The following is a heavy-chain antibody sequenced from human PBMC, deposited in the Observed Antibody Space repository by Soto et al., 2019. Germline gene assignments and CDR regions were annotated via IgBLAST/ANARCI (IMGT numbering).Heavy chain of an antibody. J-gene: IGHJ4*02. CDR1: GGTVSSYA. CDR3: ASIPRRDGYNFDY. Sequence: ASVKVSCKASGGTVSSYAISCVRQAPGQGLEWMGGIIPIFGTANYAQKFQGRVTITADKSTSTAYMELSSLRSEDTAVYYCASIPRRDGYNFDYWGQGTLVTVSS. CDR2: IIPIFGTA. V-gene: IGHV1-69*06. D-gene: IGHD5-12*01.